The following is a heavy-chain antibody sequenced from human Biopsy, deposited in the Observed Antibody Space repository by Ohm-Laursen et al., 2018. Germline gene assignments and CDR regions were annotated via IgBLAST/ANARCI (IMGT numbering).Heavy chain of an antibody. D-gene: IGHD3-22*01. CDR1: GDSISSYY. J-gene: IGHJ2*01. Sequence: PGTLSLTCPVSGDSISSYYWSWIRQPPGKGLQWIGYVYYTGSTDYNPSLQSRVTISVDTSKNHFSLRLRSVTPADTAICYCARDRGYYSDRTVPGYFDLWGRGTLVTVSS. CDR2: VYYTGST. CDR3: ARDRGYYSDRTVPGYFDL. V-gene: IGHV4-59*01.